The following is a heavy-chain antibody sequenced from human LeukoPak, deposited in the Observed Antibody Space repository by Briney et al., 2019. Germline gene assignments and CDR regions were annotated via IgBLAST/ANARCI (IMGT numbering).Heavy chain of an antibody. D-gene: IGHD6-13*01. J-gene: IGHJ1*01. V-gene: IGHV4-34*01. Sequence: SETLSLTCAVYGGSFSGYYWSWIRQPPGKGLEWIGEINHSGSTNYNPSLKSRVTISVDTSKNQFSLKLSSVTAADTAVYYCARVHNGYRSSWGQGTLVTVSS. CDR3: ARVHNGYRSS. CDR2: INHSGST. CDR1: GGSFSGYY.